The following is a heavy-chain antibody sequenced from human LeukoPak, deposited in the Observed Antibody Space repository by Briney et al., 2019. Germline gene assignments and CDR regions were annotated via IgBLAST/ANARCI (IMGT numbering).Heavy chain of an antibody. CDR2: ISSSGSTI. J-gene: IGHJ4*02. V-gene: IGHV3-11*04. CDR1: GFTFSDYY. CDR3: ARVYSSDTMFDY. D-gene: IGHD3-22*01. Sequence: SGGSLRLSCAASGFTFSDYYMSWIRQAPGKGLEWVSYISSSGSTIYYADSVKGRFTISRDNAKNSLYLQMNSLRAEDTAVYYCARVYSSDTMFDYWGQGTLVTVSS.